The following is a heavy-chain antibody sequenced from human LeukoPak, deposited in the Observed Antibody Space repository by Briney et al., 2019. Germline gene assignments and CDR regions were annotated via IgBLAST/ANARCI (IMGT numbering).Heavy chain of an antibody. D-gene: IGHD3-22*01. Sequence: PGGSLRLSCAASGFTFSDYYMSWIRQAPGKGLEWVSYISSSGSTIYYADSVKGRFTISRDNAKNSLYLQMNSLRAEDTAVYYCAKREYYYDSSGYYQDWGQGTLVTVSS. CDR3: AKREYYYDSSGYYQD. J-gene: IGHJ4*02. CDR2: ISSSGSTI. CDR1: GFTFSDYY. V-gene: IGHV3-11*04.